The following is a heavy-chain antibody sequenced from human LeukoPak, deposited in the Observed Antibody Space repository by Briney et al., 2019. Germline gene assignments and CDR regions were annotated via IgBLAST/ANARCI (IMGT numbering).Heavy chain of an antibody. J-gene: IGHJ4*02. V-gene: IGHV1-69-2*01. Sequence: ASVKISCKVSGYTFTDYYMHWVQQAPGKGLEWMGLVDPEDGETIYAEKFQGRVTITADTPTDTAYMELSSLRSEDTAVYYCATQPGGGVAAAVHDGYWGQGTLVTVSS. D-gene: IGHD6-13*01. CDR1: GYTFTDYY. CDR2: VDPEDGET. CDR3: ATQPGGGVAAAVHDGY.